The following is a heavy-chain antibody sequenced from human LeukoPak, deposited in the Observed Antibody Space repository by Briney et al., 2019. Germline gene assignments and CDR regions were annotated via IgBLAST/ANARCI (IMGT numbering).Heavy chain of an antibody. CDR1: GGSISTYY. V-gene: IGHV4-4*07. CDR2: FYTSGST. D-gene: IGHD2-21*01. CDR3: ARVYYSRFDP. J-gene: IGHJ5*02. Sequence: SETLSLTCTVSGGSISTYYWSWIRQPAGKGLEWIGRFYTSGSTNHNPSLKSRVTMSVDTSKNQFSLRLTSVTAADTAVYYCARVYYSRFDPWGQGTLVTVSS.